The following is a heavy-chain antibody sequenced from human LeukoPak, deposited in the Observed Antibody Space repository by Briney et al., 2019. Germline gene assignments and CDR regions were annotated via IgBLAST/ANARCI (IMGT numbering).Heavy chain of an antibody. J-gene: IGHJ4*02. V-gene: IGHV3-9*03. CDR1: GFTFDDYA. CDR2: ISWNSGSI. D-gene: IGHD6-13*01. Sequence: ETGGSLRLSRAASGFTFDDYAMHWVRQAPGKGLEWVSGISWNSGSIGYADSVKGRFTISRDNAKNSLYLQMNSLRAEDMALYYCAKAGSSWYYFDYWGQGTLVTVSS. CDR3: AKAGSSWYYFDY.